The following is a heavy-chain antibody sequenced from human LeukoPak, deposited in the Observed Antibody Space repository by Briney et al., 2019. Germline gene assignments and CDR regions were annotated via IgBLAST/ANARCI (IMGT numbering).Heavy chain of an antibody. J-gene: IGHJ6*03. D-gene: IGHD1-1*01. CDR3: AKVVTGTTLDCYYYMDV. CDR2: ISWNSGSI. Sequence: GGSLRLSCAASGFTFDDYAMHWVRQAPGKGLEWVSGISWNSGSIGYADSVKGRFTISRDNAKNSLYLQMNSLRAEDTALYYCAKVVTGTTLDCYYYMDVWGKGTTVTVSS. V-gene: IGHV3-9*01. CDR1: GFTFDDYA.